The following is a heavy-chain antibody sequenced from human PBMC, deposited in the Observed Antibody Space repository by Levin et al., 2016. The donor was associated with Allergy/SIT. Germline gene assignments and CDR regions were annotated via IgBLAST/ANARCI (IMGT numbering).Heavy chain of an antibody. V-gene: IGHV1-18*01. D-gene: IGHD6-19*01. CDR3: ATIDPDIPVAGPPRLLGLDI. Sequence: ASVKVSCKASNFTFTSYGVSWVRQAPGQGLEWMGWISGYNGNTNYAEKFQGRLFMTADTSTNTAYMELTGLKSDDTAVYYCATIDPDIPVAGPPRLLGLDIWGRGTMVTVSS. CDR2: ISGYNGNT. J-gene: IGHJ3*02. CDR1: NFTFTSYG.